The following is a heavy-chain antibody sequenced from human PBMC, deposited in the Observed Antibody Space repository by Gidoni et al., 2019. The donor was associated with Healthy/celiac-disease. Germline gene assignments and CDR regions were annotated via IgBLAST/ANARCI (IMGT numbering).Heavy chain of an antibody. D-gene: IGHD6-13*01. V-gene: IGHV3-7*03. J-gene: IGHJ6*03. Sequence: EVQLVESGGGLVQPGGSLRLSCAASGFTFSSYWMSWVRQAPGKGLEWVANIKQDGSEKYYVDSVKGRFTISRDNAKNSLYLQMNSLRAEDTAVYYCARGAAGRWGYYMDVWGKGTTVTVSS. CDR3: ARGAAGRWGYYMDV. CDR2: IKQDGSEK. CDR1: GFTFSSYW.